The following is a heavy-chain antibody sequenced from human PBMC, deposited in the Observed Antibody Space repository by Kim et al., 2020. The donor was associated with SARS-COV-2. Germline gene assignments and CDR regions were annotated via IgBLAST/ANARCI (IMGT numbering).Heavy chain of an antibody. CDR3: ARGSGAGRKPGRWFDP. V-gene: IGHV4-39*07. CDR2: IYYSGST. J-gene: IGHJ5*02. CDR1: GGSISSSSYY. Sequence: SETLSLTCTVSGGSISSSSYYWGWIRQPPGKGLEWIGSIYYSGSTYYNPSLKSRVTISVDTSKNQYSLKLSSVTAADTAVYYCARGSGAGRKPGRWFDPWGQGTLVTVSS. D-gene: IGHD3-10*01.